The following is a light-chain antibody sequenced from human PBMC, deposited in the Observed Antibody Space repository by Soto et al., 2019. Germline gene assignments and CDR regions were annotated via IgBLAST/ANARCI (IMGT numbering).Light chain of an antibody. J-gene: IGKJ2*01. CDR2: AAS. CDR1: QNIDNY. V-gene: IGKV1-39*01. Sequence: DLQMTQSPSSLSASVGDRVTITCRASQNIDNYLNWYQQKPGKAPNLLIYAASSLQSGVPSRFSGSGSGTDFTLTISSLQPEDFATYYCQQGDTTPYTFGQGTKLEIK. CDR3: QQGDTTPYT.